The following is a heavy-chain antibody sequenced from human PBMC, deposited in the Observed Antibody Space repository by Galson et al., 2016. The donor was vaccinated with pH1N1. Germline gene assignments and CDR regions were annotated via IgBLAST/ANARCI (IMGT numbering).Heavy chain of an antibody. D-gene: IGHD5-18*01. CDR2: IYFTGST. V-gene: IGHV4-38-2*02. CDR1: GYSISVGHY. Sequence: ETLSLTCTVSGYSISVGHYWAWIRQSPGKGLEWIGSIYFTGSTYYNPSLNNRVTMSVDTSKHQFSLKLTSVTAADTAVYYCARRGYTYGEDAFDLWGQGKMVTVS. CDR3: ARRGYTYGEDAFDL. J-gene: IGHJ3*01.